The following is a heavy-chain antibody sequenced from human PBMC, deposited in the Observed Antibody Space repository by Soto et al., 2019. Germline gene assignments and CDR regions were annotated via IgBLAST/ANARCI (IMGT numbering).Heavy chain of an antibody. V-gene: IGHV3-33*01. Sequence: GGSLRLSCAASGFTFSSYGMHWVRQAPGKGLEWVAVIWYDGSNKYYADSVKGRFTISRDNSKNTLYLQMNSLRAEDTAVYYWARVVSLYYDGAGSYPPPGGTDGWALGTT. D-gene: IGHD3-10*01. CDR3: ARVVSLYYDGAGSYPPPGGTDG. CDR1: GFTFSSYG. J-gene: IGHJ6*02. CDR2: IWYDGSNK.